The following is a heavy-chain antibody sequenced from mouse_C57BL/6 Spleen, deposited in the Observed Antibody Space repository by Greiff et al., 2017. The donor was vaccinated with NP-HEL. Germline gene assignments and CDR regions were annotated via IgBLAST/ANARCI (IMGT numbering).Heavy chain of an antibody. CDR2: IYPGSGNT. V-gene: IGHV1-76*01. Sequence: QVQLKESGAELVRPGASVKLSCKASGYTFTDYYINWVKQRPGPGLEWIARIYPGSGNTYYNEKFKGKATLTAEKSSSTAYMQLSSLTSEDSAVYFCARYRFYYDYDDYYAMDYWGQGTSVTVSS. CDR3: ARYRFYYDYDDYYAMDY. CDR1: GYTFTDYY. J-gene: IGHJ4*01. D-gene: IGHD2-4*01.